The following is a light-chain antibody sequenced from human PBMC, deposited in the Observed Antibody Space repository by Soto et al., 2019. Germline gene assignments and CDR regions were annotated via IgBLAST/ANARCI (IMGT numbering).Light chain of an antibody. J-gene: IGKJ2*01. CDR2: GAS. Sequence: EIVMTQSPATLSVSPGERATLSCRASQSVSSNLAWYQQKPGQAPRLLIYGASTRATGIPARFSGSGSGTELTLTISSLQSEDVAVYICQQYNNWPLYTFGQGTKLEIK. CDR3: QQYNNWPLYT. V-gene: IGKV3-15*01. CDR1: QSVSSN.